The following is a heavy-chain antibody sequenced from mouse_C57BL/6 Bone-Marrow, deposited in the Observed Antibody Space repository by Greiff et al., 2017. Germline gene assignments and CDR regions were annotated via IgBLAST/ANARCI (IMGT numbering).Heavy chain of an antibody. Sequence: EVQLMESGGGLVKPGGSLKLSCAASGFTFSDYGMHWVRQAPEKGLEWVAYISSGSSTIYYAGTVKGRFTISRDNAKNTLFLQMTSLRSEDTAMYYCARGYYVDYWGQGTTLTVSS. CDR2: ISSGSSTI. J-gene: IGHJ2*01. CDR3: ARGYYVDY. CDR1: GFTFSDYG. V-gene: IGHV5-17*01.